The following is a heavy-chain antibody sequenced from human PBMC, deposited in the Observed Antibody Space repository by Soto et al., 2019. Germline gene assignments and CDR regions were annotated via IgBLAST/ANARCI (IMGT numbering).Heavy chain of an antibody. CDR3: ARDGYCSSTSCSEAEYFQH. CDR2: IIPIFGTA. J-gene: IGHJ1*01. D-gene: IGHD2-2*03. Sequence: SVKVTCKASGGTFSSYAISWVRQAPGQGLEWMGGIIPIFGTANYAQKFQGRVTITADESTSTAYMELSSLRSEDTAVYYCARDGYCSSTSCSEAEYFQHWVYGTLVTVSS. V-gene: IGHV1-69*13. CDR1: GGTFSSYA.